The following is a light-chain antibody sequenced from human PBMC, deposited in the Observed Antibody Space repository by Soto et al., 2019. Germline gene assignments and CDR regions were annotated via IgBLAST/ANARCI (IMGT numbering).Light chain of an antibody. CDR3: QSYDSSLIGRVL. V-gene: IGLV1-40*01. CDR1: SSNIGAGYD. Sequence: QSVLTQPPSVSGAPGQRVTISCTGSSSNIGAGYDVHWYQQLPGTAPKLLIYGNSNRPSGVPDRFSGSKSGTSASLAITGLQAEDDADYYCQSYDSSLIGRVLFGGGTKLTVL. J-gene: IGLJ2*01. CDR2: GNS.